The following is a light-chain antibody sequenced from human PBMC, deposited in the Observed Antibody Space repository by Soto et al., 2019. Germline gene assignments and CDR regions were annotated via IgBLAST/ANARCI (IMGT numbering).Light chain of an antibody. J-gene: IGLJ1*01. V-gene: IGLV2-14*01. CDR3: SSFTSSSTYV. CDR2: DVS. Sequence: QSALTQPASVSGSPGQSITISCTGTSSDVGGYNSVSWYQHQPGKAPKLMIYDVSTRPSGVSNRFSGSKSVNTASLTISGLQAEDEADYYCSSFTSSSTYVFGTGTQLTVL. CDR1: SSDVGGYNS.